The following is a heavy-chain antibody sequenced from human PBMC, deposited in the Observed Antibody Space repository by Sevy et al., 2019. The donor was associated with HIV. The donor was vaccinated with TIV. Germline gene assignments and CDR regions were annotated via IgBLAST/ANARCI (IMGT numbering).Heavy chain of an antibody. D-gene: IGHD6-19*01. J-gene: IGHJ4*02. V-gene: IGHV1-18*01. CDR1: GYTLTCYG. Sequence: ASVKVSCKASGYTLTCYGISWVRQAPGQGLEWMGWISAYNGNTNYAQKLQGRVTMTTDTSTSTAYMELRSLRSDDTAVYYCARDQKIAVAGTKLDYWGQGALVTVSS. CDR3: ARDQKIAVAGTKLDY. CDR2: ISAYNGNT.